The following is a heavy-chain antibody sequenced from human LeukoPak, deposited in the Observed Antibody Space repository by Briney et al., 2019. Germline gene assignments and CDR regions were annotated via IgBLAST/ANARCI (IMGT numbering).Heavy chain of an antibody. CDR2: ISGSGDST. CDR1: GFTFSSYA. D-gene: IGHD3-10*01. CDR3: AKDQGYYGSGSYKEYFQH. V-gene: IGHV3-23*01. J-gene: IGHJ1*01. Sequence: GGSLRLSCAASGFTFSSYAMTWVRQAPGKGLEWVSAISGSGDSTYYADSVKGRFTTSRDNSKNTLYLQMNSLRAEDTAVYYCAKDQGYYGSGSYKEYFQHWGQGTLVTVSS.